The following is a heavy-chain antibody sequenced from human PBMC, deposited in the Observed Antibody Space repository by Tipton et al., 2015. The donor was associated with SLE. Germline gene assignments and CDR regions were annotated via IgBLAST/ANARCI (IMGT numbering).Heavy chain of an antibody. J-gene: IGHJ6*02. D-gene: IGHD6-6*01. CDR3: ARHSSSSYYYYYGMDV. Sequence: TLSLTCTVSGGSISSHCWSWIRQPPGKGLEWIGYIYYSGSTNYNPSLKSRVTISVDTSKNQFSLKLSPVTAADTAVYYCARHSSSSYYYYYGMDVWGQGTTVTVSS. V-gene: IGHV4-59*11. CDR1: GGSISSHC. CDR2: IYYSGST.